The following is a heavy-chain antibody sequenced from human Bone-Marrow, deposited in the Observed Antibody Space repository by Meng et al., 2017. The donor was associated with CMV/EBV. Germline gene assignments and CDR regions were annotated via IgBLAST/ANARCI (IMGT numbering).Heavy chain of an antibody. Sequence: SQTLSLTCAVYGGSFCGYYWSWIRQPPGKGLEWIGEINHSGSTNYNPSLKSRVTISVDTSKNQFSLKLSSVTAADTAVYYCARGRPLGYCSSTSCYRAYYFDYWGQGTLVTVSS. CDR3: ARGRPLGYCSSTSCYRAYYFDY. CDR1: GGSFCGYY. J-gene: IGHJ4*02. CDR2: INHSGST. V-gene: IGHV4-34*01. D-gene: IGHD2-2*02.